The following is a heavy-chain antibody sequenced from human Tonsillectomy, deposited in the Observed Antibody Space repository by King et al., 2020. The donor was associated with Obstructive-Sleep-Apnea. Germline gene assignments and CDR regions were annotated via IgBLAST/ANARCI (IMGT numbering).Heavy chain of an antibody. CDR3: AKGGCSSTTGSFDY. D-gene: IGHD2-2*01. CDR2: ISWNSGSI. V-gene: IGHV3-9*01. CDR1: GLAFDDFA. J-gene: IGHJ4*02. Sequence: VQLVESGGGLVQPGRSLRLSCAVSGLAFDDFAMHWVRQTPGKGLEWVSGISWNSGSIGYADSVKGRFTISRDNAKNSLYLQMNSLRAEDTAWYYCAKGGCSSTTGSFDYWGQGTLVTVSS.